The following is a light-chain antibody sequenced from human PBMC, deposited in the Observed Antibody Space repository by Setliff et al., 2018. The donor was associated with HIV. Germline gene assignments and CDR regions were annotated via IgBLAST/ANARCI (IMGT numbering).Light chain of an antibody. CDR3: SSYTSSNTGV. V-gene: IGLV2-14*03. CDR1: GSAVGGYNY. J-gene: IGLJ1*01. Sequence: QSALAQPASVSGSPGQSITISCAGTGSAVGGYNYVSWYQQHPGKAPKLMIYDVSNRPSGVSNRFSGSKSGHTAFLTISGLQAEDEADYYCSSYTSSNTGVFGTGTKVTVL. CDR2: DVS.